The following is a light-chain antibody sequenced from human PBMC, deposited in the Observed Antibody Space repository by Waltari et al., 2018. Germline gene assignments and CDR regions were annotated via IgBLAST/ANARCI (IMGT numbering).Light chain of an antibody. Sequence: QSVLTQPPSVSGAPGQSVTISCTGSSANIGAGYDVHWYQQIPGSAPKVLIYRDDNRPSGVPGRFSGSKSGTSASLSVTGLHVEDEADYFCQSFDRDLNAVLFGGGTKLTVL. CDR3: QSFDRDLNAVL. J-gene: IGLJ2*01. V-gene: IGLV1-40*01. CDR2: RDD. CDR1: SANIGAGYD.